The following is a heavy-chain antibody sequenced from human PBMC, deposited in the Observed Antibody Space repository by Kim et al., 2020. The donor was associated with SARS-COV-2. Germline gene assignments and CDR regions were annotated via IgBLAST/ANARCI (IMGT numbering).Heavy chain of an antibody. J-gene: IGHJ6*02. V-gene: IGHV3-7*03. CDR3: ARGNYVMDV. Sequence: GGSLRLSCAASGFTFSTSWMSWVRQAPGKGLEWVANIKQDGSEIYYVDSVKGRFTISRDNAKNSLFLQMNSLRAEDTAVYYCARGNYVMDVWGQGTTATV. CDR1: GFTFSTSW. CDR2: IKQDGSEI.